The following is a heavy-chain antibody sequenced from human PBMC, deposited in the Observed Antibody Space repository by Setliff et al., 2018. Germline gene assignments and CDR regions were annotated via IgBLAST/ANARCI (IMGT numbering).Heavy chain of an antibody. J-gene: IGHJ6*03. CDR3: ARDPLPKHYDVVTGYYSAPNYYYMDV. V-gene: IGHV1-2*02. Sequence: GASVKVSCKTSGYTFTDYYIHWVRQAPGEGLEWMGWLNPKNNDTSYARKFLGRVTMTRDTSISAAYMELITLRSDDTALYYCARDPLPKHYDVVTGYYSAPNYYYMDVWGKGTTVTVSS. D-gene: IGHD3-9*01. CDR1: GYTFTDYY. CDR2: LNPKNNDT.